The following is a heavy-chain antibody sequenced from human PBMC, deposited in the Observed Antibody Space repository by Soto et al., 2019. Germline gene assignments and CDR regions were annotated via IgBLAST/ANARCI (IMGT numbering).Heavy chain of an antibody. V-gene: IGHV5-51*01. CDR3: ARLDYGSGTPHFDV. J-gene: IGHJ4*02. CDR2: IFPDDSDT. D-gene: IGHD3-10*01. Sequence: GGSLKISCQVSGYSFTSYWIGWVRQMSGKGLEWMAMIFPDDSDTRYSPSFQGRVTISVDKSTSTASLQWHSLEASDTAMYYCARLDYGSGTPHFDVWGQGTQVT. CDR1: GYSFTSYW.